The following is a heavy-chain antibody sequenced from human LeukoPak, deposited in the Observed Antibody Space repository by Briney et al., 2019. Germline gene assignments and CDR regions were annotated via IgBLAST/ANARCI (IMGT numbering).Heavy chain of an antibody. J-gene: IGHJ4*02. CDR1: GGSISSSY. CDR3: ARLYSSSWCLDY. V-gene: IGHV4-59*01. Sequence: SETLSLTCTVSGGSISSSYWNWIRQPPGKGLEWIGYIYYSGSTNYNPSLKSRVTISVATSKNQFSLKLSSVTAADTAVYYCARLYSSSWCLDYWGQGTLVTVSS. CDR2: IYYSGST. D-gene: IGHD6-13*01.